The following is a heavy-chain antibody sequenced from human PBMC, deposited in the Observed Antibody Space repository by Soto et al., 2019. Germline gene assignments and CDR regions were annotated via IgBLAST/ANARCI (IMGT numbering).Heavy chain of an antibody. CDR2: IYHSGST. Sequence: PSETLSLTCTVSGGSISSSSYYWGWIRQPPGKGLEWIGSIYHSGSTYYNPSLKRRITISVDTSKNKFSLKLSSVTAADTAMYYCARTPLLWGQGTLVTVSS. D-gene: IGHD2-21*01. J-gene: IGHJ4*02. CDR1: GGSISSSSYY. CDR3: ARTPLL. V-gene: IGHV4-39*01.